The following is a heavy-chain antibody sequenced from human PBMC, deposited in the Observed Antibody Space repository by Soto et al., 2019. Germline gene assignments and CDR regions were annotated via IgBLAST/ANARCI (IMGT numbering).Heavy chain of an antibody. Sequence: SETLSLTCAVSGGSITSSNWWSWVRQPPGKGLEWIGEIYHSGSTNYNPSLKSRVTISVDKSKNQFSLKLSSVTAADTAVYYCARVLDYGDYFDYWGQGTLVTVSS. V-gene: IGHV4-4*02. J-gene: IGHJ4*02. CDR1: GGSITSSNW. CDR3: ARVLDYGDYFDY. D-gene: IGHD4-17*01. CDR2: IYHSGST.